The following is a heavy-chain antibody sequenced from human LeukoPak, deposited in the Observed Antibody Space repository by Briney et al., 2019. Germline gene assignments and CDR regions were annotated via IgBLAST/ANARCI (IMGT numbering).Heavy chain of an antibody. V-gene: IGHV3-30*02. J-gene: IGHJ4*02. Sequence: PGGSLRLSCAASGFTFSSYGMHWVRRAPGKGLEWVAFIRDDGSNKYYADSVKGRFTISRDNSKNTLYLQMNSLRAEDTAVYYCANLVGTDPTDRYFEYWGQGTLVTVSS. CDR1: GFTFSSYG. CDR2: IRDDGSNK. CDR3: ANLVGTDPTDRYFEY. D-gene: IGHD1-14*01.